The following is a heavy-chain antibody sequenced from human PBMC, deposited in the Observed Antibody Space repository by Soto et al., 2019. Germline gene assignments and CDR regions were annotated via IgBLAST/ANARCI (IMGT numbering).Heavy chain of an antibody. CDR2: ISSSSTI. CDR1: GFTFSSYS. J-gene: IGHJ4*02. Sequence: GGSPRLSCAASGFTFSSYSMNWVRQAPGKGLEWVSYISSSSTIYYADSVKGRFTISRDNAKNSLYLQMNSLRAEDTAVYYCAKLSDGSVLNIFDYWGQGTLVTVSS. V-gene: IGHV3-48*01. D-gene: IGHD2-21*01. CDR3: AKLSDGSVLNIFDY.